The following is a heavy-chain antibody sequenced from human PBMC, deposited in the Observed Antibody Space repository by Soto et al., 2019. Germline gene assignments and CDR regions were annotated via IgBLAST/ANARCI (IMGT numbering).Heavy chain of an antibody. CDR3: ANFPAIPTYAYYFDY. V-gene: IGHV3-23*01. Sequence: EVQLLESGGGLVQPGGSLRLSCAASGFTFSSYAMSWVRQAPGKGLEWVSAISGSGGSTYYADSVKGRFTISRDNSKNTLYLQMNSLRAEDTAVYYCANFPAIPTYAYYFDYWGQGTLVTVSS. J-gene: IGHJ4*02. D-gene: IGHD2-2*02. CDR1: GFTFSSYA. CDR2: ISGSGGST.